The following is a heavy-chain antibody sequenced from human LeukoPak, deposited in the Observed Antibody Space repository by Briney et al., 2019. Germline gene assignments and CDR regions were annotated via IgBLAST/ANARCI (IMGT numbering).Heavy chain of an antibody. V-gene: IGHV3-21*01. J-gene: IGHJ4*02. CDR2: ISSSSSYI. D-gene: IGHD3-22*01. CDR1: GFTFSSYS. CDR3: ARDWGGGSSGYSPPR. Sequence: GGSLRLSCAASGFTFSSYSMNWVRQAPGKGLEGVSSISSSSSYIYYADSVKGRFTISRDNAKNSLYLQMNSLRAEDTAVYYCARDWGGGSSGYSPPRWGQGPLVTVSS.